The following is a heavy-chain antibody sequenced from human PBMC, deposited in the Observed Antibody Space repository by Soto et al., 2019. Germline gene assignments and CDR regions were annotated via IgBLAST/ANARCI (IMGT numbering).Heavy chain of an antibody. J-gene: IGHJ4*02. CDR3: ARGTGTRFDY. CDR1: GFAFSNYA. Sequence: PGGSLRLSCAASGFAFSNYAMHWVRQAPGKGLEWVSSISTSIDATYYADSVKGRFTISRDNSKNTLYLQMNSLRAEDTAVYYCARGTGTRFDYWGQGTLVTVSS. V-gene: IGHV3-23*01. CDR2: ISTSIDAT. D-gene: IGHD1-7*01.